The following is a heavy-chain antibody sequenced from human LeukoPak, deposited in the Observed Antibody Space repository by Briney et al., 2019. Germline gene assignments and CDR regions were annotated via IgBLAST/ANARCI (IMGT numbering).Heavy chain of an antibody. J-gene: IGHJ4*02. Sequence: PSGTLSLTCGVSGGSITSTNWWSWVRQPPGQGLEWIGEISLTGRTNYNPSLIGRVIMSLDESRNQLSLTLTSVTAADTAMYYCTRESGPYCPFGCWGQGTLVVVPS. CDR1: GGSITSTNW. D-gene: IGHD1-26*01. CDR2: ISLTGRT. CDR3: TRESGPYCPFGC. V-gene: IGHV4-4*02.